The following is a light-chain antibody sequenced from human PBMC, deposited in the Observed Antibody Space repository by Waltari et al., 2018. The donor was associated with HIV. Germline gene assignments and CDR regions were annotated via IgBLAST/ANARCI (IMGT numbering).Light chain of an antibody. CDR1: IHDIGAHHH. CDR3: SSYTIHTTRV. Sequence: QPDLTHPASVSGSPGQSNTIPCTGCIHDIGAHHHVPWYQQHPGKAHTLIISEARNRASGVSNRFSGSMSGNTASLTISGLQAADEADYYCSSYTIHTTRVFGGGTKLTVL. CDR2: EAR. J-gene: IGLJ3*02. V-gene: IGLV2-14*01.